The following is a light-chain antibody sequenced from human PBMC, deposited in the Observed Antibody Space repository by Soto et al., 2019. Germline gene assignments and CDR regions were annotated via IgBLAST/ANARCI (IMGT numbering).Light chain of an antibody. CDR2: TNN. CDR3: ATCDDSRKGV. Sequence: QSVVTQPPSASGTPGQRITISCSGSSSNIESHSVNWYQQVPGTAPKLLIKTNNQRPSGVPDRFSGSKSGASASLTITGLQPEDEATYYCATCDDSRKGVFGTGTKVTVL. J-gene: IGLJ1*01. V-gene: IGLV1-44*01. CDR1: SSNIESHS.